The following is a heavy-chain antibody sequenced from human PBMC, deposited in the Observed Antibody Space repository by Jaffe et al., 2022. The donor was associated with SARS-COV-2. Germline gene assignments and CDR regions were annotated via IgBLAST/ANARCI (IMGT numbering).Heavy chain of an antibody. J-gene: IGHJ3*01. Sequence: QMQLVQSGPEVKKPGTSVKVSCKASGFTFTSSAVQWVRQARGQRLEWIGWIVVGSGNTNYAQKFQERVTITRDMSTSTAYMELSSLRSEDTAVYYCAAVGRSGSYLFWLGDWGQGTMVTVSS. CDR1: GFTFTSSA. CDR3: AAVGRSGSYLFWLGD. CDR2: IVVGSGNT. D-gene: IGHD1-26*01. V-gene: IGHV1-58*01.